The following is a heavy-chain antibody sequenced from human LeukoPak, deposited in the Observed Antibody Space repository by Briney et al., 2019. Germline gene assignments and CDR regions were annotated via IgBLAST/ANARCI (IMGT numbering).Heavy chain of an antibody. CDR2: ISSNGENT. V-gene: IGHV3-64*01. CDR3: ARSGNSYDC. J-gene: IGHJ4*02. D-gene: IGHD2-15*01. Sequence: PGGSLRLSCAASGFTFSRYPMHWVRQAPGKGLEYVAAISSNGENTYYANSVKGRFTISRDNSNNTLYLQTGSLRAEDMAVYYCARSGNSYDCWGQGTLVTVSS. CDR1: GFTFSRYP.